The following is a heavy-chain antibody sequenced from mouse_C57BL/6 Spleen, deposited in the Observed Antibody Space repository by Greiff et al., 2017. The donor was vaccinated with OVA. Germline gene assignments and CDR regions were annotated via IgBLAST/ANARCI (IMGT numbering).Heavy chain of an antibody. V-gene: IGHV1-20*01. J-gene: IGHJ1*03. CDR3: AVDGSLWYFDV. CDR1: GYSFTGYF. D-gene: IGHD1-1*01. Sequence: EVKLRQSGPELVKPGDSVKISCKASGYSFTGYFMNWVMQSHGKSLEWIGRINPYNGDTFYNQKFKGKATLTVDKSSSTAHMELRSLTSEDSAVYYCAVDGSLWYFDVWGTGTTVTVSS. CDR2: INPYNGDT.